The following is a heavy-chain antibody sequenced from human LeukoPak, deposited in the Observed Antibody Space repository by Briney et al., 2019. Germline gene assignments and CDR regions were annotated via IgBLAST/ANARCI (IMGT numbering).Heavy chain of an antibody. CDR1: GGSISSGSYY. CDR3: ARPGLELNDAFDI. J-gene: IGHJ3*02. Sequence: SETLSLTCTVSGGSISSGSYYWSWIRQPAGKGLEWIGRIYTSGSTNYNPSLKSRVTISVDTSKNQFSLKLSSVTAADTAVYYCARPGLELNDAFDIWGQGTMVTVSS. V-gene: IGHV4-61*02. CDR2: IYTSGST. D-gene: IGHD1-26*01.